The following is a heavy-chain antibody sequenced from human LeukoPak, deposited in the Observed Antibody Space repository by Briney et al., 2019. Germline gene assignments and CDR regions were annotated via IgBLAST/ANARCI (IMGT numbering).Heavy chain of an antibody. J-gene: IGHJ3*02. CDR1: RDYIRHIDYY. CDR3: ARSEYSYGADAFDI. Sequence: SETLSLTCSVSRDYIRHIDYYWVWIRQPPGKGLEWIGYIYYSGSTNYSPSLKSRVTISVDTSKNQFSLKLSSVTAADTAVYYCARSEYSYGADAFDIWGQGTMVTVSS. D-gene: IGHD5-18*01. V-gene: IGHV4-61*05. CDR2: IYYSGST.